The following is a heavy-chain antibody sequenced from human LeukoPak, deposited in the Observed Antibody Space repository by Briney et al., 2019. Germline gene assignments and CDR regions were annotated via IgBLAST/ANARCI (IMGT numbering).Heavy chain of an antibody. J-gene: IGHJ4*02. Sequence: GGSLSLSCAASGFTFDDYDMLRVRHAQGKGLEWVSLISGDGGSTYYAYSVKGRFTISRDNSKNSLYLQMNSLRTEDTALYYCAKEGGYSYGYVVYFVYWGQGTLVTVSS. V-gene: IGHV3-43*02. CDR2: ISGDGGST. D-gene: IGHD5-18*01. CDR3: AKEGGYSYGYVVYFVY. CDR1: GFTFDDYD.